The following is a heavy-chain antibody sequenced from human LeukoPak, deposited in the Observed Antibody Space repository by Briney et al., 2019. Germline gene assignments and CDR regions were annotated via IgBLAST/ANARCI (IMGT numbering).Heavy chain of an antibody. CDR1: GYTFTGYY. J-gene: IGHJ4*02. CDR2: IDPNSGGS. D-gene: IGHD2-15*01. V-gene: IGHV1-2*02. CDR3: ARAPRGFCSGGSCFDF. Sequence: GASVKVSCKASGYTFTGYYIHWVRQAPGQGLEWMGWIDPNSGGSNSAQKFQGRGTMTRDTSISTAYMELSRLRSDDTAVYYCARAPRGFCSGGSCFDFWGRGTLVTVSS.